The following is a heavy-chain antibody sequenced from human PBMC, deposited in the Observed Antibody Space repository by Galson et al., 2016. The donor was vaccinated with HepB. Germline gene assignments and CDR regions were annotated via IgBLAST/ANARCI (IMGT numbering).Heavy chain of an antibody. V-gene: IGHV3-23*01. CDR2: ISGSGGTT. J-gene: IGHJ3*01. Sequence: SLRLSCAASGFTFSSFAINWVRQAPGKGLEWVSGISGSGGTTYHADSVQGRFTIARDNAKNTLYLQMHSLRAEDTAVYYFAREGAFTYYDILTGFSPHDAFEVWGQGTMVTVSS. CDR1: GFTFSSFA. D-gene: IGHD3-9*01. CDR3: AREGAFTYYDILTGFSPHDAFEV.